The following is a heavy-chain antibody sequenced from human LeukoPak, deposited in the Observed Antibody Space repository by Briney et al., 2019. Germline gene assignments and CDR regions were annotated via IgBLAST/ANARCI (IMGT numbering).Heavy chain of an antibody. V-gene: IGHV4-39*01. J-gene: IGHJ4*02. CDR3: ARLQYYYDSNGYYSLYYFDY. CDR2: IYYSGST. Sequence: SETLSLTCTVSGDSISSSSYYWGWIRQPPGKGLEWTGNIYYSGSTYYNPSLRSRLTISLDTSKNQFSLTLSSVTAVDTAVYYCARLQYYYDSNGYYSLYYFDYWGQGTVVTVSS. CDR1: GDSISSSSYY. D-gene: IGHD3-22*01.